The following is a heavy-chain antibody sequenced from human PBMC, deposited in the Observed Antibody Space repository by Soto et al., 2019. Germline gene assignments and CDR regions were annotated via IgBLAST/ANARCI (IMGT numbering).Heavy chain of an antibody. D-gene: IGHD6-19*01. V-gene: IGHV4-34*01. CDR3: ARSIAVAGKNDY. Sequence: NPSETLSLTCAVYGGSFSGYYWSWIRQPPGKGLEWIGEINHSGSTNYNPSLKSRVTISVDTSKNQFSLKLSSVTAADTAVYYCARSIAVAGKNDYWGQGTLVTVSS. CDR2: INHSGST. CDR1: GGSFSGYY. J-gene: IGHJ4*02.